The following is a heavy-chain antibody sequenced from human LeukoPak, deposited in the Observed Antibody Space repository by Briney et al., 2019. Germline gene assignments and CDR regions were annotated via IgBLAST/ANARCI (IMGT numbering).Heavy chain of an antibody. CDR1: GGSISSGDYY. CDR2: IYYSGST. CDR3: ARVPSGEYGDYLDY. J-gene: IGHJ4*02. Sequence: SQTLSLTCTVSGGSISSGDYYWSWIRQPPGKGLEWIGYIYYSGSTYYNASLKSRVTISVDTSKNQFSLKLSSVTAADTAVYYCARVPSGEYGDYLDYWGQGTLVTVSS. D-gene: IGHD3-10*01. V-gene: IGHV4-30-4*01.